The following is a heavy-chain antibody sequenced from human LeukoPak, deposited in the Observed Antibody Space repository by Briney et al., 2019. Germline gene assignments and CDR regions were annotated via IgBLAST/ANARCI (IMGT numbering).Heavy chain of an antibody. J-gene: IGHJ4*02. CDR3: TTQFRYWGFGNYFDY. CDR2: IKSKTDGGTT. D-gene: IGHD3-10*01. V-gene: IGHV3-15*01. Sequence: SGGSLRLSCAASGFTFSNAWMSWVRQAPGKGLEWVGRIKSKTDGGTTDYAAPVKGRFTISRDDSKNTLYLQMNSLKTEDTAVYCCTTQFRYWGFGNYFDYWGQGTLVTVSS. CDR1: GFTFSNAW.